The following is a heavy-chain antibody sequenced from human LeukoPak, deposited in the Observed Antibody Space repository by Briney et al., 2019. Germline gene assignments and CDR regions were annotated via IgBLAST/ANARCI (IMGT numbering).Heavy chain of an antibody. CDR1: GGSISSSNW. V-gene: IGHV4-4*02. J-gene: IGHJ4*02. CDR2: IYHSGST. D-gene: IGHD3-10*01. CDR3: ARWGSNMAREKGDH. Sequence: SGTLSLTCAVSGGSISSSNWWSWVRQPPGKGLEWIGEIYHSGSTNYYPSLKSRVTISVDMSKNQFSLKLSSVTAADTAVYYCARWGSNMAREKGDHWGQGTLVTVSS.